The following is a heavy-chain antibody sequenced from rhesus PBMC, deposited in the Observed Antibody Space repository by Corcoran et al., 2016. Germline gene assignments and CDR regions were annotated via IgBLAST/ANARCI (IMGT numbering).Heavy chain of an antibody. J-gene: IGHJ6*01. CDR2: IYGSGSST. CDR1: GGPISSNY. D-gene: IGHD4-29*01. Sequence: QVQLQESGPGLVKPLETLSLTCAVSGGPISSNYWSWIRQPPGKGLEWIGYIYGSGSSTNYNPSLKSRVTLSVDTSKNQFSLKLSSVTAADTAVYYCARDLRTYGLDSWGQGVVVTVSS. CDR3: ARDLRTYGLDS. V-gene: IGHV4S11*01.